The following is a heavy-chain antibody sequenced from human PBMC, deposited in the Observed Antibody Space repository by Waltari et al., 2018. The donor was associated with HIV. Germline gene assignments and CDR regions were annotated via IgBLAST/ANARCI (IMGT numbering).Heavy chain of an antibody. CDR2: ISWNSGSI. CDR3: AKASSSGWSLDY. D-gene: IGHD6-19*01. V-gene: IGHV3-9*01. J-gene: IGHJ4*02. CDR1: GFTLGDYT. Sequence: EVQWVESGGGWDRPGSSSDLSCAPLGFTLGDYTMNWVRQPPGKGLEWVSGISWNSGSIDYADSVKGRLTISRDNAKSSLFLQMNSLRADDTAFYYCAKASSSGWSLDYWGQGSLVTVSS.